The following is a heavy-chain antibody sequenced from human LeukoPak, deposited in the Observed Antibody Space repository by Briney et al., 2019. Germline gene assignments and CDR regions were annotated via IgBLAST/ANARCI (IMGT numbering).Heavy chain of an antibody. CDR2: IYYSGST. V-gene: IGHV4-59*08. CDR3: ARQHSSGWPHYYYGMDV. J-gene: IGHJ6*02. CDR1: GGSISSYY. Sequence: SETLSLTGTVSGGSISSYYWSWIRQPPGKGLEWIGYIYYSGSTNYNPSLKSQVTISVDTSKNQFSLKLSSVTAADTAVYYCARQHSSGWPHYYYGMDVWGQGTTVTVSS. D-gene: IGHD6-19*01.